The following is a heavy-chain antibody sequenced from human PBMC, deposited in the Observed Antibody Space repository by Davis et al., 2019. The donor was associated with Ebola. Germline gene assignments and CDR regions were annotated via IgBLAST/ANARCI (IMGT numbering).Heavy chain of an antibody. D-gene: IGHD2-15*01. CDR2: IYYSGST. V-gene: IGHV4-59*01. J-gene: IGHJ5*02. Sequence: PSETLSLTCTVSGGSISSYYWSWIRQPPGKGLEWFGYIYYSGSTNYNPSLKSRVTISVDTSKNQFSLKLSSVTAADTAVYYCASGARGGYCSGGSCSPHYNWFDPWGQGTLVTVSS. CDR1: GGSISSYY. CDR3: ASGARGGYCSGGSCSPHYNWFDP.